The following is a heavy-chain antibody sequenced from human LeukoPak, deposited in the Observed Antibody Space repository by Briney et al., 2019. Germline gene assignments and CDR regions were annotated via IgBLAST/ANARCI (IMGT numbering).Heavy chain of an antibody. V-gene: IGHV4-59*01. Sequence: PSETLSLTCTVSGGSISTYYWTWIRQPPGKGLEWIGYVLYSGSTDYNPSLKSRVTISVDTSKNQFSLKLSSVTAADTALYYCARLLSGSFDYWGQGTLVTVSS. CDR3: ARLLSGSFDY. J-gene: IGHJ4*02. D-gene: IGHD3-10*01. CDR2: VLYSGST. CDR1: GGSISTYY.